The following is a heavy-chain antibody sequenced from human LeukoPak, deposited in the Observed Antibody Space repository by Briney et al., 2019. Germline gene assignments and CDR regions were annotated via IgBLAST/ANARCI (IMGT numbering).Heavy chain of an antibody. V-gene: IGHV3-48*02. CDR2: ISSSSRTI. D-gene: IGHD3-22*01. J-gene: IGHJ4*02. CDR1: GFTFSRFD. CDR3: AREYYGSSAYVDY. Sequence: GGSLRLSCEASGFTFSRFDMNWVRQAPGKGLEWVSHISSSSRTIYYSDSVKGRFTISRDNAKNSLSLLMNSLRDEDAAVYYCAREYYGSSAYVDYWGQGTLVTVSS.